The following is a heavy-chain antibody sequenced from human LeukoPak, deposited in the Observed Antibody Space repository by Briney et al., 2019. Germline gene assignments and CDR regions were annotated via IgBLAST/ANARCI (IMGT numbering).Heavy chain of an antibody. Sequence: ASVKVSCKASGYTFTSYDINWVRQATGQGLEWMGWMNPNSGNTGYAQKFQGRVTITRNTSISTAYMELSSLRSEDTAVYYCARRVGSSWYGERYYYYMDVWGKGTTVTVSS. CDR1: GYTFTSYD. J-gene: IGHJ6*03. V-gene: IGHV1-8*03. CDR2: MNPNSGNT. D-gene: IGHD6-13*01. CDR3: ARRVGSSWYGERYYYYMDV.